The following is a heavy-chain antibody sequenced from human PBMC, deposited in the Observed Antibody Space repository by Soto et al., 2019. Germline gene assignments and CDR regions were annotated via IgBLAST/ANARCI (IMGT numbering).Heavy chain of an antibody. CDR2: INPNSGGT. D-gene: IGHD2-2*01. CDR1: GYTFTGYY. J-gene: IGHJ6*02. CDR3: ARGRGDIVVVPAAQNYYYYGMDV. V-gene: IGHV1-2*04. Sequence: ASVKVSCKASGYTFTGYYMHWVRQAPGQGLEWMGWINPNSGGTNYAQKFQGWVTMTRDTSISTAYMELSRLRSDDTAVYYCARGRGDIVVVPAAQNYYYYGMDVWGQGTTVTVSS.